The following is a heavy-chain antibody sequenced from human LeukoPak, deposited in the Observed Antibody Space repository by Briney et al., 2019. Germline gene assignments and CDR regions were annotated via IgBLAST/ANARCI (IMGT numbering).Heavy chain of an antibody. V-gene: IGHV3-30*02. D-gene: IGHD1-26*01. J-gene: IGHJ4*02. CDR1: GFTFSSYG. CDR3: ATDIRAVGDSRYFDY. Sequence: GGSLRLSCAASGFTFSSYGMHWVRQAPGKGLEWVAFIRYDGSNKYYADSVKGRFTISRDNSKNTLYLQMNSLRIEDTAIYYCATDIRAVGDSRYFDYWGQGALVTVSS. CDR2: IRYDGSNK.